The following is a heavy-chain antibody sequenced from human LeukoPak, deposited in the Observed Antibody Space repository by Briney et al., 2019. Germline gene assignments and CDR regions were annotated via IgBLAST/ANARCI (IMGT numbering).Heavy chain of an antibody. Sequence: ASVKVSCKASGNTFTGYYMHWVRQAPGQGLEWMGWINPNTGGTNYAQKFQGRVPMTRDTSISTVYMELSSLRSDDTAVYYCARRPDFGTNIIGAWGQGTLVTVSS. CDR3: ARRPDFGTNIIGA. J-gene: IGHJ5*02. CDR1: GNTFTGYY. D-gene: IGHD1-14*01. CDR2: INPNTGGT. V-gene: IGHV1-2*02.